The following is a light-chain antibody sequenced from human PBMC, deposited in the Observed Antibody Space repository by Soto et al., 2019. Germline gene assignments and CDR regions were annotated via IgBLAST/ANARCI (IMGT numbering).Light chain of an antibody. CDR1: QRISSNY. Sequence: VLTQSPDTLSLSPGERATLSCRASQRISSNYLAWYQQKPGQPPKLLIYWASTRESGVPDRFSGSGSGRDFTLTIISLQAEDVAVYYCQQYFSTPYTFGQGTKLEIK. V-gene: IGKV4-1*01. J-gene: IGKJ2*01. CDR2: WAS. CDR3: QQYFSTPYT.